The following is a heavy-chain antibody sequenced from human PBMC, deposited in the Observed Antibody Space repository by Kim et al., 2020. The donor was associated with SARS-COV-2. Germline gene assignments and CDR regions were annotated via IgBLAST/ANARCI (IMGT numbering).Heavy chain of an antibody. V-gene: IGHV3-15*01. D-gene: IGHD2-21*02. Sequence: PVKGRLTNSRDNSKTTLYLQMNSLKTEDTAVYYCTSDVGDYSAGDCYFRVWGQGTTVTVSS. J-gene: IGHJ6*02. CDR3: TSDVGDYSAGDCYFRV.